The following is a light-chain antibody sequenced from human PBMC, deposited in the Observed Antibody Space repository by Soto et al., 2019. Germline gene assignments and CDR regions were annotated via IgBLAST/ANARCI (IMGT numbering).Light chain of an antibody. V-gene: IGLV2-14*01. CDR1: SSDVGYYNY. J-gene: IGLJ3*02. CDR3: SSYTTRSTQV. Sequence: QSALTQPASVSGSPGQSITISCTGTSSDVGYYNYVSWYQHHPGKAPKLMIYEVSNRPSGVSNRFSGSKSGNTASLTISGLLAEDEADYNCSSYTTRSTQVFGGGTQLTVL. CDR2: EVS.